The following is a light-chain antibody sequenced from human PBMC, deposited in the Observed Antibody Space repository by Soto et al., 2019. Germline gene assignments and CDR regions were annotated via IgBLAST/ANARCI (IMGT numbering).Light chain of an antibody. J-gene: IGKJ4*01. CDR1: QSVSRY. Sequence: EIVLTQSPATLSLSPGERATLSCTASQSVSRYLAWYQQKPAQAPRLLIYDASLRATGSPARFSGRGTGTDSAPSSGGLEPEDFAGYQCQQRSDWPLTFGGGTKVEI. CDR2: DAS. CDR3: QQRSDWPLT. V-gene: IGKV3-11*01.